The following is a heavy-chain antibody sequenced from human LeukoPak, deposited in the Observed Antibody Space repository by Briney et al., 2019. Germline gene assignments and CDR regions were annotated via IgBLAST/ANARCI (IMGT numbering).Heavy chain of an antibody. V-gene: IGHV3-74*01. D-gene: IGHD3-10*01. CDR1: GFTFSSDW. Sequence: PGRSLRLSCASSGFTFSSDWMYWVRQAPGRGPLWVSGIKLDGAYPHYADSVKGRFTISRAEAKNTLNLQMNSRRAQHWPVYSFANYCYPWGQGTLVTVSS. CDR2: IKLDGAYP. J-gene: IGHJ5*02. CDR3: ANYCYP.